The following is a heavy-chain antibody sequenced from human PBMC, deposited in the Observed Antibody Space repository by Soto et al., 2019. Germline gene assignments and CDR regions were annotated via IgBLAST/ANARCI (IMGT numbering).Heavy chain of an antibody. D-gene: IGHD3-9*01. V-gene: IGHV4-59*01. J-gene: IGHJ4*02. CDR2: ISFSGAT. CDR3: ARDRRDGYKRYFEI. Sequence: SETLSLTCTVSGVSITSYFWSWIRQTPGKGLDWIGSISFSGATYSNPSLKGRAALSVDTSENHLSLTLNSVTSADTAVYFCARDRRDGYKRYFEIWGQGNRVTVSS. CDR1: GVSITSYF.